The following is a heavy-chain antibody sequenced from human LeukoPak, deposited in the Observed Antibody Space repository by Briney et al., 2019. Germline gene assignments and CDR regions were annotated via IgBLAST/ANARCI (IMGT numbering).Heavy chain of an antibody. D-gene: IGHD6-13*01. Sequence: ASVNVSCKPSGYTFTPHGISWVRRAPGQGRKGMGWINPYSSKTNHAPKFQTRLTMNTDTSTDTVFMDLRSLSSDDTAIYYCARDTPQHLKRVEFWGQGTLVSVSA. CDR2: INPYSSKT. CDR3: ARDTPQHLKRVEF. V-gene: IGHV1-18*04. J-gene: IGHJ4*02. CDR1: GYTFTPHG.